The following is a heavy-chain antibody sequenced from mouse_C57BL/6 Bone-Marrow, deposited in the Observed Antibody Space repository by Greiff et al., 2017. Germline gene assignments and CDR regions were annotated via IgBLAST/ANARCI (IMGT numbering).Heavy chain of an antibody. V-gene: IGHV1-7*01. CDR1: GYTITSYC. Sequence: QVQLQQSGAELAKPGASVKLSCKASGYTITSYCMHWVKQRPGQGLEWIGYINPSSGDTKYTQKFKDKATLNADKSSSTAYMQLSSLTYEDSAVYYCACYDSDRAWFAYWGQGTLVTVSA. J-gene: IGHJ3*01. D-gene: IGHD2-4*01. CDR2: INPSSGDT. CDR3: ACYDSDRAWFAY.